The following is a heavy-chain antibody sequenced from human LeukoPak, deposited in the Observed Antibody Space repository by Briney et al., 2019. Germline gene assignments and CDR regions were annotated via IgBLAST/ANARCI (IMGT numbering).Heavy chain of an antibody. D-gene: IGHD6-19*01. Sequence: SETLSLTCTVSGGSISSYYWSWIRQPPGKGLEWIGYIYYSGSTNYNPSLKSRVTISVDTSKNQFSLKLSSVTAADTAVYYCARDKREIAVAGLNAFDIWGQGTMVTVSS. CDR2: IYYSGST. J-gene: IGHJ3*02. CDR3: ARDKREIAVAGLNAFDI. CDR1: GGSISSYY. V-gene: IGHV4-59*01.